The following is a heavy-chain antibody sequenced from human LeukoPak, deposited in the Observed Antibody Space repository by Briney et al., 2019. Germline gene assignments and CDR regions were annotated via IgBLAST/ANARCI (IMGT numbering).Heavy chain of an antibody. CDR2: INHSGST. J-gene: IGHJ6*02. CDR3: ARGQVKYQRLDYYYYYGMDV. D-gene: IGHD2-2*01. Sequence: SETLSLTCAVYGGSFSGYYWSWIRQPPGKGLEWIGEINHSGSTNYNPSLKSRVTISVDTSKNQFSLKLSSVTAADTAVYYCARGQVKYQRLDYYYYYGMDVWGQGTTVTVSS. V-gene: IGHV4-34*01. CDR1: GGSFSGYY.